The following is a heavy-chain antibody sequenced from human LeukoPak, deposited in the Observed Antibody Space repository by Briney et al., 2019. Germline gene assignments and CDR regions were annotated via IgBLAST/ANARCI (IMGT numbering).Heavy chain of an antibody. CDR2: IRYDRSNK. V-gene: IGHV3-30*02. J-gene: IGHJ4*02. CDR3: AKEYGYTYGEFDY. Sequence: GGSLRLSCAASGFTFSYYGMHWVRQAPGKGLEWVAFIRYDRSNKYYANSMKGRFTVSRDNSKNTLYLQMNTLRAEDTAVYYCAKEYGYTYGEFDYWGQGTLVTVSS. D-gene: IGHD5-18*01. CDR1: GFTFSYYG.